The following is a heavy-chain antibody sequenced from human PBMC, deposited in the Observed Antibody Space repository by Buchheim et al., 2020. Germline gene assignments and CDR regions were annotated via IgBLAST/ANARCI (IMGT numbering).Heavy chain of an antibody. CDR3: ARHGRSGYFQYYYYGMDV. D-gene: IGHD3-3*01. CDR1: GGSFSGYY. CDR2: INHSGST. V-gene: IGHV4-34*01. J-gene: IGHJ6*02. Sequence: QVQLQQWGAGLLKPSETLSLTCAVYGGSFSGYYWSWIRQPPGKGLEWIGEINHSGSTNYNPSLKSRVTISVDTSKNQFSLKLSSVTAADTAVYYCARHGRSGYFQYYYYGMDVWGQGTT.